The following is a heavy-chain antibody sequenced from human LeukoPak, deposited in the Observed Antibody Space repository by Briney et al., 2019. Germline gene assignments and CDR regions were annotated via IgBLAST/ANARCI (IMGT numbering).Heavy chain of an antibody. D-gene: IGHD3-3*01. J-gene: IGHJ4*02. CDR2: IYYTGKT. CDR3: ASSYLREWMRY. CDR1: SGPISTYY. Sequence: SETLSLTCAVSSGPISTYYWNWIRLPPGKGPEWIGHIYYTGKTNYNPSLEGRVSISIDTSKKQLSLNLTSVTAADTAVYYCASSYLREWMRYWGQGTLVTVS. V-gene: IGHV4-59*01.